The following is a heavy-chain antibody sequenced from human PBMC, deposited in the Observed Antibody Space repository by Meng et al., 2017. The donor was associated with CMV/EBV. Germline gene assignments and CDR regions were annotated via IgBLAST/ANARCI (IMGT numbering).Heavy chain of an antibody. Sequence: GGSLRLSCKGSGYSFTSYWIGWVRQMPGKGLGWMGIIYPGDSDTRYSPSFQGQVTISADKSISTAYLQWSSLKASDTAMYYCARQPYYYDSSGYYRGDFDYWGQGTLVTVSS. D-gene: IGHD3-22*01. CDR3: ARQPYYYDSSGYYRGDFDY. J-gene: IGHJ4*02. V-gene: IGHV5-51*01. CDR2: IYPGDSDT. CDR1: GYSFTSYW.